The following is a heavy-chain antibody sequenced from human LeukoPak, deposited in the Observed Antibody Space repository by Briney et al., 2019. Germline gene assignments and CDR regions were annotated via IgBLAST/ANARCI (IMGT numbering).Heavy chain of an antibody. V-gene: IGHV3-23*01. D-gene: IGHD6-19*01. CDR1: GXTFSTYD. Sequence: AGGSLRLSCAASGXTFSTYDMTWVRQAPGKGLESVSAISGSGGTTYYADSVKGRFTISRDNSKNTLYLQMNSLRAEDTAIYYCAKDILPPGLSVAAPRYYFDYWGQGTLVTVSS. CDR2: ISGSGGTT. CDR3: AKDILPPGLSVAAPRYYFDY. J-gene: IGHJ4*02.